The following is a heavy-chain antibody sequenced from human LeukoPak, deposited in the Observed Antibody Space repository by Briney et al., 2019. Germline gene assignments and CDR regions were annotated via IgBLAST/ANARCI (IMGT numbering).Heavy chain of an antibody. CDR1: GFTFSSYS. J-gene: IGHJ4*02. Sequence: PGGSLRLSCAASGFTFSSYSMNWVRQAPGKGLEWVSSISSSSSYIYYADSVKGRFTISRDNAKNSLYLQMNSLRAADTAVYYCARDSLWFGELFDYWGQGTLVTVSS. D-gene: IGHD3-10*01. CDR2: ISSSSSYI. CDR3: ARDSLWFGELFDY. V-gene: IGHV3-21*01.